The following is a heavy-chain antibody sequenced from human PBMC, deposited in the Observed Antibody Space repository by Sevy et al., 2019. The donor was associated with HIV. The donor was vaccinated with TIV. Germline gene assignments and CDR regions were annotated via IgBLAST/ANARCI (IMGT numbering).Heavy chain of an antibody. CDR1: GFTFSSYA. J-gene: IGHJ6*03. CDR2: ISGSGGST. V-gene: IGHV3-23*01. CDR3: AKKGLERIGGYDYYYMDV. Sequence: GGSLRLSCAASGFTFSSYAMSWVRQAPGKGLEWVSAISGSGGSTYYADSVKGRFTISRDNSKNTLYLQMNSLRAEDTAVYYCAKKGLERIGGYDYYYMDVRGKGTTVTVSS. D-gene: IGHD3-16*01.